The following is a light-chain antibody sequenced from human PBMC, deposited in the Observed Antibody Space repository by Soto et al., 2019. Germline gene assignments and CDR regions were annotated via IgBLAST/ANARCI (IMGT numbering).Light chain of an antibody. CDR1: RGIDTY. CDR2: LTS. J-gene: IGKJ1*01. Sequence: EIVLTQSPATLSLSPGERATLSCRASRGIDTYLAWYQQKRGQAPRLLIYLTSNRAAGIPARFSGSGSETDFTLTISDVEPEDFAVYYCHQRQSWPRTFGQGTKVDIK. V-gene: IGKV3-11*01. CDR3: HQRQSWPRT.